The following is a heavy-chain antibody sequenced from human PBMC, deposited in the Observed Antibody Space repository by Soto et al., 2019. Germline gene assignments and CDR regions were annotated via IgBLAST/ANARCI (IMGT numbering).Heavy chain of an antibody. CDR1: GYIFTAYS. J-gene: IGHJ1*01. D-gene: IGHD2-15*01. CDR2: VNPSGGSA. CDR3: VRGYCTTSPCSGDFQF. Sequence: QVQLVQSGAEVKKPGASVKVSCKTSGYIFTAYSMHWVRQAPGQGLEWMGVVNPSGGSAHYAQSFEGRVTLTRDTSTSTFYMELRNLTSEDTAVYFSVRGYCTTSPCSGDFQFWGQGTLVTVSS. V-gene: IGHV1-46*01.